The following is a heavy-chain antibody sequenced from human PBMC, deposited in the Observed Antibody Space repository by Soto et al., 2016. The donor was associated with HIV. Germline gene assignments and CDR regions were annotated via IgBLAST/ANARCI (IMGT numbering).Heavy chain of an antibody. CDR2: TKSKTDGGTT. CDR3: STVVAWSLFDY. J-gene: IGHJ4*02. D-gene: IGHD5-12*01. V-gene: IGHV3-15*01. Sequence: EVQLVESGGGLVKPGGSLRLSCAASGFTFSDAWMSWVRQAPGKGLEWVGRTKSKTDGGTTDYAAPVKGRFTISRDDSKNTLYLQMNSLKTEDTAVYYCSTVVAWSLFDYWGQGTLVTVSS. CDR1: GFTFSDAW.